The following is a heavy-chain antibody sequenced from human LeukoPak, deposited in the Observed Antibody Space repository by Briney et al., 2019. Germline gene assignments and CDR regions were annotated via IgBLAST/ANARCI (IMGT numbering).Heavy chain of an antibody. V-gene: IGHV4-34*01. CDR2: INHSGST. D-gene: IGHD2-2*03. J-gene: IGHJ4*02. CDR3: ARSRLGIVVVPAATQFDY. CDR1: GGSFSGYY. Sequence: SETLSLTCAVYGGSFSGYYWSWIRQPPGKGLEWIGEINHSGSTNYNPSLKSRVTISVDTSKNQFSLKLSSVTAADTAAYYCARSRLGIVVVPAATQFDYWGQGTLVTVSS.